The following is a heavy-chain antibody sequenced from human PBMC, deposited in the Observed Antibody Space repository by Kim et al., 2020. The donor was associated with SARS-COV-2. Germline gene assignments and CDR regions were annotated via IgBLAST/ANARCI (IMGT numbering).Heavy chain of an antibody. CDR3: ASAEQQLAFKAFDI. Sequence: SETLSLTCTVSGGSISSGSYYWSWIRQPAGKGLEWIGRIYTSGSTNYNPSLKSRVTISVDTSKNQFSLKLSSVTAADTAVYYCASAEQQLAFKAFDIWGQGTMVTVSS. CDR2: IYTSGST. CDR1: GGSISSGSYY. D-gene: IGHD6-13*01. J-gene: IGHJ3*02. V-gene: IGHV4-61*02.